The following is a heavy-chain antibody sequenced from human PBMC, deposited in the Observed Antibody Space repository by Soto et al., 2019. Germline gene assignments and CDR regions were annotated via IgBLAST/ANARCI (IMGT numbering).Heavy chain of an antibody. V-gene: IGHV1-58*01. CDR1: GFTFTSSA. Sequence: QMQLVQSGPEVKKPGTSVKVSCKASGFTFTSSAVQWVRQARGQRLEWIGWIVVGSGNTNYAKKFQERVTITKDMSTSTAYMELSSLSSVDTDVYYCAALCGGACSFDYWGQGTLVTVSS. CDR3: AALCGGACSFDY. J-gene: IGHJ4*02. CDR2: IVVGSGNT. D-gene: IGHD2-21*02.